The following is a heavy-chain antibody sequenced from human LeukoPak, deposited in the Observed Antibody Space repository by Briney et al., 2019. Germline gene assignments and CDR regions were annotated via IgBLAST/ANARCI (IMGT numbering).Heavy chain of an antibody. CDR3: ARAGDYVWGSYRPFDY. V-gene: IGHV4-59*01. CDR1: GGSISSYY. D-gene: IGHD3-16*02. J-gene: IGHJ4*02. CDR2: IYYSGST. Sequence: PSETLSLTCTVSGGSISSYYXSWXXXXXXXXXXXXXXIYYSGSTNYNPSLKSRVTISVDTSKNQFSLKLSSVTAADTAVYYCARAGDYVWGSYRPFDYWGQGTLVTVSS.